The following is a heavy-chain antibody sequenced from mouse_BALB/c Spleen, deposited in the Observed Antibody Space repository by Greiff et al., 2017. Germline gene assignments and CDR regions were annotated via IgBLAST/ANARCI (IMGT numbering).Heavy chain of an antibody. J-gene: IGHJ4*01. D-gene: IGHD2-14*01. CDR3: ARGAYRYYAMDY. V-gene: IGHV5-6-5*01. CDR1: GFTFSSYA. CDR2: ISSGGST. Sequence: EVQLVESGGGLVKPGGSLKLSCAASGFTFSSYAMSWVRQTPEKRLEWVASISSGGSTYYPDRVMGRFTISRDNARNILYLQMSSLRSEDTAMYYCARGAYRYYAMDYWGQGTSVTVSA.